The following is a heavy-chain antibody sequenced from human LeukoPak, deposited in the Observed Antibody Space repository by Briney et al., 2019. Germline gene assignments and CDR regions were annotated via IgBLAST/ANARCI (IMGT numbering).Heavy chain of an antibody. J-gene: IGHJ4*02. Sequence: PSETLSLTCTASGGSISSHYWSWIRQPPGKGLEWIGYIYYSGSTDYNPSLKSRVTISVATSKNQFSLKLSSVTAADTAVYYCARRNDFWSGHYFDYWGQGTLVTVSS. D-gene: IGHD3-3*01. CDR3: ARRNDFWSGHYFDY. CDR1: GGSISSHY. CDR2: IYYSGST. V-gene: IGHV4-59*11.